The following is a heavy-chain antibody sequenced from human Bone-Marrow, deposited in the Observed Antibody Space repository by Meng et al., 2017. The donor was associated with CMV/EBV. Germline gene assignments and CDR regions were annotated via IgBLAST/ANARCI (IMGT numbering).Heavy chain of an antibody. V-gene: IGHV3-23*01. CDR2: ISGSGGST. D-gene: IGHD3-22*01. Sequence: FSSYAMSWVRQAAGKGLEWVSAISGSGGSTYYADSVKGRFTISRDISKNTLYLQMNSLRAEDTAVYYCAKDNKGHYYDSSGYSNAMDYWGQGTLVTVSS. CDR3: AKDNKGHYYDSSGYSNAMDY. J-gene: IGHJ4*02. CDR1: FSSYA.